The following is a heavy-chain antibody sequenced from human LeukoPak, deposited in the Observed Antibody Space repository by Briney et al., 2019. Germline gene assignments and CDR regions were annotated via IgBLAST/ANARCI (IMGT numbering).Heavy chain of an antibody. V-gene: IGHV3-49*04. CDR1: GFTFGDYA. CDR3: TRDSTYYYGSGSRAHYYYYMDV. Sequence: GGSLRLSCTASGFTFGDYAMSWVRQAPGKGLEWVGFIRSKAYGGTTEYAASVKGRFTISRDDSKSIAYLQMNSLKTEDTAVYYCTRDSTYYYGSGSRAHYYYYMDVWGKGTTVTVSS. CDR2: IRSKAYGGTT. D-gene: IGHD3-10*01. J-gene: IGHJ6*03.